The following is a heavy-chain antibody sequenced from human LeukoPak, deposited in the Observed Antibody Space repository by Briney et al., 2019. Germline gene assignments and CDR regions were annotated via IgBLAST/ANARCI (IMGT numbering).Heavy chain of an antibody. D-gene: IGHD2-15*01. CDR3: GASLKTYCSGGKCHSDYYYYGMDV. J-gene: IGHJ6*02. CDR1: GFTFSGSA. Sequence: PGGSLRLSCAASGFTFSGSAIHWVRQASGKGLEWVGRIRSKANSYATAYAASVEGRFTISRDDSKNTAFLQMNALKTEDSAVYYCGASLKTYCSGGKCHSDYYYYGMDVWGQGTTVTVSS. CDR2: IRSKANSYAT. V-gene: IGHV3-73*01.